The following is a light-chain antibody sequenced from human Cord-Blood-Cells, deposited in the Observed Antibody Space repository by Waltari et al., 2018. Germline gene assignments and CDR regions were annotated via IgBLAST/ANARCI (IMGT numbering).Light chain of an antibody. CDR3: QQRSNWPPMYT. Sequence: EIVLTQSPATLSLSPGERATLSCRASQSVSSYLSWYQQQPGQAPRILIYDAANRATGIPARFSGSGSGTDFTLTISSLEPEDFAVYDCQQRSNWPPMYTFGQGTKLEIK. CDR2: DAA. J-gene: IGKJ2*01. V-gene: IGKV3-11*01. CDR1: QSVSSY.